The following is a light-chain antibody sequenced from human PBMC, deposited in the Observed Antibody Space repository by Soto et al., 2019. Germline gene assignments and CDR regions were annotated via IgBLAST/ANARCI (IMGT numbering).Light chain of an antibody. CDR2: DVS. Sequence: QSVLTQPASVSGSPGQSITISCTGTSSDVGSYNLVSWYQQHPGKAPKLMIYDVSKRPSGVPDRFSGSKSGNTASLTLSGLQAEDEADYYCCSYAGRYTFYVFGTGTKVTV. CDR3: CSYAGRYTFYV. V-gene: IGLV2-11*01. J-gene: IGLJ1*01. CDR1: SSDVGSYNL.